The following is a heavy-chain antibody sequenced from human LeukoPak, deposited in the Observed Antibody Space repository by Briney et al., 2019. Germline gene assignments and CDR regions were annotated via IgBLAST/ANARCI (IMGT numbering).Heavy chain of an antibody. Sequence: LSLTCTVSGGSISSGGYYWSWVRQAPGKGLEWVSVIYSGGSTYYADSVKGRFTISRHNSKNTLYLQVNSLRAEDTAVYYCARDIKSVGPTVTTYDAFDIWGQGTMATVPS. CDR3: ARDIKSVGPTVTTYDAFDI. J-gene: IGHJ3*02. V-gene: IGHV3-53*04. CDR1: GGSISSGGYY. CDR2: IYSGGST. D-gene: IGHD4-11*01.